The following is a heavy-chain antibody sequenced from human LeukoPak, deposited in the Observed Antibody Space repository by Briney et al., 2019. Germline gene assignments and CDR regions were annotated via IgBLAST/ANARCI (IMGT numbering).Heavy chain of an antibody. CDR3: ARFVL. D-gene: IGHD2-21*01. V-gene: IGHV3-48*03. CDR2: ISSSGRSI. CDR1: GFTFSDYE. J-gene: IGHJ4*02. Sequence: GGSLRLSCAASGFTFSDYEMNRVRQAPGKGLEWVSFISSSGRSIYYADSVKGRFTISRDNAKKSLHLHMNSLRPEDTAVYYCARFVLWGQGTLVTVSS.